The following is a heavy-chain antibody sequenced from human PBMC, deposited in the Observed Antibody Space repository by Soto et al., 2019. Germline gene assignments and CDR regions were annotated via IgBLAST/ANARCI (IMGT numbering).Heavy chain of an antibody. J-gene: IGHJ4*02. CDR3: ATTTADYGDYAFDY. CDR1: GYTFTGYY. V-gene: IGHV1-2*04. Sequence: GASVKVSCKASGYTFTGYYMHWVRQAPGQGLEWMGWINPNSGGTNYAQKFQGWVTMTRDTSISTAYMELSRLRSDDTAVYYCATTTADYGDYAFDYWGQGTLVTVS. D-gene: IGHD4-17*01. CDR2: INPNSGGT.